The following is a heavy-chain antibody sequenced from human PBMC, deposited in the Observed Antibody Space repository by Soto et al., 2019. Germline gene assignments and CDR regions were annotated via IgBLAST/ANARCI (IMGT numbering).Heavy chain of an antibody. CDR1: GYSFTSYW. Sequence: GESLKISCKGSGYSFTSYWIGWVRQMPGKGLEWMGIIYPGDSDTRYSPSFQGQVTISADKSISTAYLQWSSLKASDTAMYYCARLRIVRGVINYFQHWGQGTLVTVSS. CDR3: ARLRIVRGVINYFQH. CDR2: IYPGDSDT. V-gene: IGHV5-51*01. D-gene: IGHD3-10*01. J-gene: IGHJ1*01.